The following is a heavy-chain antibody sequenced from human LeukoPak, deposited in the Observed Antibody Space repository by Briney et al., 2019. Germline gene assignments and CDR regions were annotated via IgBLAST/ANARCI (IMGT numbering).Heavy chain of an antibody. CDR1: GFTFSSYA. V-gene: IGHV3-30-3*01. Sequence: GGSLRLSCAASGFTFSSYAIHWVRQAPGKGLEWVTVISYDGSIKYYADSVRGRFTISRDNSKNTLFLQMNSLRAEDTAVYYCARDRSSSLDCWGQGTLVTVSS. J-gene: IGHJ4*02. CDR2: ISYDGSIK. D-gene: IGHD6-13*01. CDR3: ARDRSSSLDC.